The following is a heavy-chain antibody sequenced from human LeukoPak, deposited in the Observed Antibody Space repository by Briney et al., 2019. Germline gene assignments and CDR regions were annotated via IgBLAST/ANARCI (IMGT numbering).Heavy chain of an antibody. V-gene: IGHV3-48*03. J-gene: IGHJ4*02. CDR2: ISSSGSTI. Sequence: GGSLRLSCAASGFTFSSYAMSWVRQAPGKGLEWVSYISSSGSTIYYADSVKGRFTISRDNAKNSLYLQMNSLRAEDTAVYYCAREGLLWFGEFIDYWGQGTLVTVSS. CDR1: GFTFSSYA. CDR3: AREGLLWFGEFIDY. D-gene: IGHD3-10*01.